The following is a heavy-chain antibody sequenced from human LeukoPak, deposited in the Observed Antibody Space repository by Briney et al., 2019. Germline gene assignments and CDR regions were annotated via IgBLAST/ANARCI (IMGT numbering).Heavy chain of an antibody. V-gene: IGHV4-38-2*02. CDR3: ARSGWVSGYIDY. Sequence: SETLSLTCTVSGYSISSGYDWGWMRQAPGKGLEWLGSISQSGNTYNNPSLKSRVTLSVDTSKNQVSLKLTSVSAADTAVYYCARSGWVSGYIDYWGQGTLVTVSS. CDR2: ISQSGNT. J-gene: IGHJ4*02. CDR1: GYSISSGYD. D-gene: IGHD3-10*01.